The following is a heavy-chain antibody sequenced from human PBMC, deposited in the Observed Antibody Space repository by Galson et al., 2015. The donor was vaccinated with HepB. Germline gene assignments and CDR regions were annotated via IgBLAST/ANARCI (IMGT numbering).Heavy chain of an antibody. Sequence: SVKVSCKASGYTFTSYGISWVRQAPGQGLEWMGWISAYNGNTNYAQKLQGRVTMTTDTSTSTAYMELRSLRSDDTAVYYCARGVVVVAAPFEMQLEAGEYFQHWGQGTLVTVSS. J-gene: IGHJ1*01. V-gene: IGHV1-18*01. CDR1: GYTFTSYG. D-gene: IGHD2-15*01. CDR2: ISAYNGNT. CDR3: ARGVVVVAAPFEMQLEAGEYFQH.